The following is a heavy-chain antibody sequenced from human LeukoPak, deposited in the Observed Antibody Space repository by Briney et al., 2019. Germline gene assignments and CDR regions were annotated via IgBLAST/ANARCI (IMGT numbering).Heavy chain of an antibody. V-gene: IGHV3-23*01. J-gene: IGHJ3*02. CDR1: GFTFSSYA. Sequence: HPGGSLRLSCAASGFTFSSYAMSWVRQAPGKGLEWVSAISGSGGSTYYADSVKGRFTISRDNSKNTLDLQMNSLRAEDTAVYYCAKDPPLKFIAARQTDAFDIWGQGTMVTVSS. CDR3: AKDPPLKFIAARQTDAFDI. CDR2: ISGSGGST. D-gene: IGHD6-6*01.